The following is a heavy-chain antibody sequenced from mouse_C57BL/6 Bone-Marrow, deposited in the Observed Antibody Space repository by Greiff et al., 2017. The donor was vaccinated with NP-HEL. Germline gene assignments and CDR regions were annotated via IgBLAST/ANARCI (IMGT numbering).Heavy chain of an antibody. Sequence: EVKLVESGGGLVKPGGSLKLSCAASGFTFSSYAMSWVRQTPEKRLEWVATISDGGSYTYYPDNVKGRFTISRDNAKNNLYQQMSHLKSEDTAMYYCARDIPYYYGSSFYWYFDVWGTGTTVTVSS. CDR2: ISDGGSYT. V-gene: IGHV5-4*01. CDR3: ARDIPYYYGSSFYWYFDV. J-gene: IGHJ1*03. D-gene: IGHD1-1*01. CDR1: GFTFSSYA.